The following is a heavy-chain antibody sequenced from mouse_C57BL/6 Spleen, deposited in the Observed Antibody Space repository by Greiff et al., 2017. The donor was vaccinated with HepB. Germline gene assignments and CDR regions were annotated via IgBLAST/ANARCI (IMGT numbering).Heavy chain of an antibody. V-gene: IGHV1-50*01. CDR3: ARSYYGDY. Sequence: QVQLQQPGAELVKPGASVKLSCKASGYTFTSYWMQWVKQRPGQGLEWIGEIDPSDSYTNYNQKFKGKATLTVYTSSSTAYMQLSSLTSEDSAVYYCARSYYGDYWGQGTTLTGSS. D-gene: IGHD2-10*01. CDR2: IDPSDSYT. CDR1: GYTFTSYW. J-gene: IGHJ2*01.